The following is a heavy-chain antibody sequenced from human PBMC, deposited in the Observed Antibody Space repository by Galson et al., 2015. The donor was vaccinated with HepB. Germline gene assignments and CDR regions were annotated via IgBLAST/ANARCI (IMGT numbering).Heavy chain of an antibody. CDR1: GFTLSSYE. CDR2: ISSSGSTI. CDR3: AREVVELELRTNWFDP. J-gene: IGHJ5*02. D-gene: IGHD1-7*01. Sequence: SLRLSCAASGFTLSSYEMNWVRQAPGKGLEWVSYISSSGSTIYYADSVKGRFTISRDNAKNSLYLQTNSLRAEDTAVYYCAREVVELELRTNWFDPWGQGTLVTVSS. V-gene: IGHV3-48*03.